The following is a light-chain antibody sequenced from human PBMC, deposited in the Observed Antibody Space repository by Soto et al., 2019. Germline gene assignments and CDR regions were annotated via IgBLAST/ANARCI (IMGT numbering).Light chain of an antibody. J-gene: IGLJ2*01. CDR1: SGHSSYI. CDR2: LEGSGTY. V-gene: IGLV4-60*02. Sequence: QSVLTQSSSASASLGSSVKLTCTLSSGHSSYIIAWHQQQPGKAPRFLMKLEGSGTYNKGSGVPDRFSGSSSGADRHLTTSNLQFEDEADYYCETWDSNTRVFGGGTKLTVL. CDR3: ETWDSNTRV.